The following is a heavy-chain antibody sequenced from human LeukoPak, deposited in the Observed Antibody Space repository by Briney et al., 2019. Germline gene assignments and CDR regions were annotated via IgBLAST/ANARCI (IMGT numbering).Heavy chain of an antibody. CDR2: IKQDGSEK. CDR1: GFTFSSYW. Sequence: GGSLRLSCAASGFTFSSYWMSWVRQAPGKGLEWVANIKQDGSEKYYVDSVKGRFTISRDNAKNSLYLQMNSLRAEDTAVYYCAREHSSSWPYYYYYGMDVWGQGTTVTVSS. V-gene: IGHV3-7*01. CDR3: AREHSSSWPYYYYYGMDV. D-gene: IGHD6-13*01. J-gene: IGHJ6*02.